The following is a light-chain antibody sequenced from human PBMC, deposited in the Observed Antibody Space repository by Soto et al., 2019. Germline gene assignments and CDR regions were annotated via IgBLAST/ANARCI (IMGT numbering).Light chain of an antibody. CDR3: QQYPNGLTLT. Sequence: ILRTLSPPCVYLSPGVSATLFLRASLRLGSNLAWYQQKPGQAPRLLIYGASTRATGIHARFSGSGSGTEFTLTITSLQAEDSALYYCQQYPNGLTLTLGGGTNAE. J-gene: IGKJ4*01. CDR2: GAS. CDR1: LRLGSN. V-gene: IGKV3-15*01.